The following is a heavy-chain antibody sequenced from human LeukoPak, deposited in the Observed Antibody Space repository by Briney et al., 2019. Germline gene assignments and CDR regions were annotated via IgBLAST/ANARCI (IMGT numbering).Heavy chain of an antibody. J-gene: IGHJ4*02. Sequence: ASVKVSCKASGYTFTGYYMHWVRQAPGQGLEWMGRINPNSGGTNYEQKFQGRVTMTRDTSISTAYMELSRLRSDDTAVYYCARWASYDSSGYYHDYWGQGTLVTVSS. CDR3: ARWASYDSSGYYHDY. CDR2: INPNSGGT. CDR1: GYTFTGYY. D-gene: IGHD3-22*01. V-gene: IGHV1-2*06.